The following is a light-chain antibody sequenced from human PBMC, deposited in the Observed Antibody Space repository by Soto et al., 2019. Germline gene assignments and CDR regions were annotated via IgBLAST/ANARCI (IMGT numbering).Light chain of an antibody. CDR2: DAS. J-gene: IGKJ2*01. V-gene: IGKV1-5*01. Sequence: DILMTQSPSTLSASVGDRVTITCRASQSISSWLAWYQQKPGKAPKLLIYDASSLESGVPSRFSGSGSGTEFTLTISSLQPEDFATYYCQQYNSYPYTFGQGTKLEIK. CDR3: QQYNSYPYT. CDR1: QSISSW.